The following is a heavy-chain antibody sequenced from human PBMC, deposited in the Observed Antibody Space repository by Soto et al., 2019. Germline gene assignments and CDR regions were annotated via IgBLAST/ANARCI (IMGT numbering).Heavy chain of an antibody. V-gene: IGHV4-31*03. CDR2: IYYSGST. CDR1: GGSISSGGYY. J-gene: IGHJ4*02. CDR3: AREGYDILTGYSEGAWYFDY. Sequence: QVQLQESGPGLVKPSQTLSLTCTVSGGSISSGGYYWSWIRQHPGKGLEWIGYIYYSGSTYYNPSLKSRVTISVDTSKNQFSLKLSSVTAADTAVYYCAREGYDILTGYSEGAWYFDYWGQGTLVTVSS. D-gene: IGHD3-9*01.